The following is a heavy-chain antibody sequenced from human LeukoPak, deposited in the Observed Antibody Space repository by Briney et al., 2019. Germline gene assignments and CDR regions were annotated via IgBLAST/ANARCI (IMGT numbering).Heavy chain of an antibody. CDR1: GFTFSSYS. Sequence: PGGSLRLSCAVSGFTFSSYSMNWVRQAPGKGLEWVSSISSSSDYIYYADSVEGRFTISRDNAKNSLYLQMNSLRAEDTAVYYCVISGYDLGYWGQGTLVAVSS. D-gene: IGHD5-12*01. V-gene: IGHV3-21*06. CDR3: VISGYDLGY. CDR2: ISSSSDYI. J-gene: IGHJ4*02.